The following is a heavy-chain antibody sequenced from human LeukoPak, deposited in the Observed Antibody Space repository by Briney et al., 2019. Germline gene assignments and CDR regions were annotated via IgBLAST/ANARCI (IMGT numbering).Heavy chain of an antibody. D-gene: IGHD3-22*01. CDR3: AKGQHYDYSGSIGPSFDY. Sequence: PGGSLRLSCAASGFTFRNYAMNWVRQAPGKGLEWVSGISGSGGSTYYADSVKGRFAISRDSSKSTLYLQMSSLRAEDTAVYYCAKGQHYDYSGSIGPSFDYWGQGTLVTVSS. CDR1: GFTFRNYA. CDR2: ISGSGGST. V-gene: IGHV3-23*01. J-gene: IGHJ4*02.